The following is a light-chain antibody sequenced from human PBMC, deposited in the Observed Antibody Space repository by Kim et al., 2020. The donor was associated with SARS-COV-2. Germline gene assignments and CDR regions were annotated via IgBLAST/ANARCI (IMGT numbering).Light chain of an antibody. J-gene: IGLJ2*01. CDR1: SRVVGTSNY. CDR3: SSYGGRNNLL. CDR2: EVT. Sequence: QSVTVSCTGTSRVVGTSNYVSWYQQHPGKAPKFMIFEVTKRPSGVPDRFSGSRSGNTASLTVSGLQPDDEADYYCSSYGGRNNLLFGGGTKVTVL. V-gene: IGLV2-8*01.